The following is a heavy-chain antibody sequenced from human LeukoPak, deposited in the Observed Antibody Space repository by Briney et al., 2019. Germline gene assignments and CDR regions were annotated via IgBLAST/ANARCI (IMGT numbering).Heavy chain of an antibody. CDR3: AKSPQQWLVRLDLYFDY. V-gene: IGHV3-30-3*02. CDR1: GFTFSSYA. J-gene: IGHJ4*02. D-gene: IGHD6-19*01. CDR2: ISYDGSNK. Sequence: GRSLRLSCAASGFTFSSYAMHWVRQAPGKGLEWVAVISYDGSNKYYADSVKGRFTISRDNSKNTLYLQMNSLRAEDTAVYYCAKSPQQWLVRLDLYFDYWGQGTLVTVSS.